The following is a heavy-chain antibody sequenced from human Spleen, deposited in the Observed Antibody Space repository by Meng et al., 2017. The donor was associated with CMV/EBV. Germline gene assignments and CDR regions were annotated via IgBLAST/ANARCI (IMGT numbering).Heavy chain of an antibody. Sequence: GESLKISCAASGFIFGNYGMHWVRQAPGKGLEWVAVISDDGSIKYYTDAVKGRFTISRDTSENTPYLQMNSLRRDDTAVYYCARAVAVAAPFEYWGQGTLVTVSS. D-gene: IGHD6-19*01. CDR1: GFIFGNYG. V-gene: IGHV3-30*03. CDR2: ISDDGSIK. J-gene: IGHJ4*02. CDR3: ARAVAVAAPFEY.